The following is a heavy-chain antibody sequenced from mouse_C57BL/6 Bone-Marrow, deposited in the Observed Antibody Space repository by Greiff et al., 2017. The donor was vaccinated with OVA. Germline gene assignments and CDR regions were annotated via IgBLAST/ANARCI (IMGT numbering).Heavy chain of an antibody. V-gene: IGHV5-17*01. CDR1: GFTFSDYG. CDR2: ISSGSSTI. Sequence: EVMLVESGGGLVKPGGSLKLSCAASGFTFSDYGMHWVRQAPEKGLEWVAYISSGSSTIYYAETVKGRFTISRDNDKNTLFLQMTSLRAEDTAMYYCARQVLLRYMGYFDVWGKGTTVTVSS. J-gene: IGHJ1*03. D-gene: IGHD1-1*01. CDR3: ARQVLLRYMGYFDV.